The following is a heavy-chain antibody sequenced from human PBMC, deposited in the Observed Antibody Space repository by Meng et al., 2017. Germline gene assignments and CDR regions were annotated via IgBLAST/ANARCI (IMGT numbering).Heavy chain of an antibody. D-gene: IGHD4-23*01. J-gene: IGHJ4*02. V-gene: IGHV3-74*02. CDR3: ARGGKYVWGLDY. CDR2: INSDGSST. CDR1: GFTFSSYW. Sequence: EVRVVGLGGGVVQPGRSLRLSCAASGFTFSSYWMHWVRQAPGKGLVWVSRINSDGSSTSYADSVKGRFTISRDNAKNTLYLQMNSLRAEDTAVYYCARGGKYVWGLDYWGQGTLVTVSS.